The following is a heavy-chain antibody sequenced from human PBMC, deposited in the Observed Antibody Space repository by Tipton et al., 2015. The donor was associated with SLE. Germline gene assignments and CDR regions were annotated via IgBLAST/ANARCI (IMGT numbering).Heavy chain of an antibody. CDR3: AKARGGGNYFDY. V-gene: IGHV3-30*18. J-gene: IGHJ4*02. Sequence: SLRLSCAASGFTFSSYGMHWVRQAPGKGLEWVAVISYDGSNKYYADSVKGRFTISRDNSKNTLYLQMNSLRAEDTAVYYCAKARGGGNYFDYWGQGTLVTVSS. CDR1: GFTFSSYG. CDR2: ISYDGSNK. D-gene: IGHD3-16*01.